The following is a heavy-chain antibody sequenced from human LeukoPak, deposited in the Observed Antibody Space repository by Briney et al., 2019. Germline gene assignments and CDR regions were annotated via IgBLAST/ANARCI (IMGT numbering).Heavy chain of an antibody. CDR1: GGSISSGDYY. D-gene: IGHD3-10*01. V-gene: IGHV4-30-4*01. CDR2: IYYSGST. Sequence: SQTLSLTCTVSGGSISSGDYYWSWIRQPPGKGLEGIGYIYYSGSTYYNPSLKSRVTISVDTSKNQFSLKLSSVTAADTAVYYCARTLRRGYYFDYWGQGTLVTVSS. CDR3: ARTLRRGYYFDY. J-gene: IGHJ4*02.